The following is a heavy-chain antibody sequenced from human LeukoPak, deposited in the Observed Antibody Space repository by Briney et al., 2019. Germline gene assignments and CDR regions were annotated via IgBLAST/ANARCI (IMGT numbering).Heavy chain of an antibody. Sequence: SETLSLTCAVSGGSISSSNWWSWVRQPPGKGLEWIGEIYHSGSTNYNPSLKSRVTISVDKSKNQFSLKLSSVTAADTAVYYCARLYYYYYYGMDVWGQGTTVTVSS. CDR3: ARLYYYYYYGMDV. J-gene: IGHJ6*02. CDR1: GGSISSSNW. D-gene: IGHD2-2*02. V-gene: IGHV4-4*02. CDR2: IYHSGST.